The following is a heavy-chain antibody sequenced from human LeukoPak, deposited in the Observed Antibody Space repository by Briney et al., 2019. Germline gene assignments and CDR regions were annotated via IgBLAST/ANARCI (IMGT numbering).Heavy chain of an antibody. CDR2: IIPIFGTA. CDR1: GGTFSSYA. Sequence: GASVKVSCRASGGTFSSYAISWVRQAPGQGLEWMGGIIPIFGTANYAQKFQGRVTITADESTSTAYMELSSLRSEDTAVYYCAREWRDYGSGSHFDYWGQGTLVTVSS. D-gene: IGHD3-10*01. V-gene: IGHV1-69*13. J-gene: IGHJ4*02. CDR3: AREWRDYGSGSHFDY.